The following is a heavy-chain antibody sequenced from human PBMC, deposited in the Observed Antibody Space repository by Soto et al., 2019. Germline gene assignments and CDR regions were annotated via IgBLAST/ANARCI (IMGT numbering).Heavy chain of an antibody. CDR3: ARRTGVSHYGIDV. CDR1: GYIFTNYW. D-gene: IGHD2-8*02. Sequence: EVQLVQSGAEVKKPGESLRISCRGSGYIFTNYWFHWVRQMPGKGLEWMWRFDPSDSYISYSAFFQRHVTISADKSINTAYLQWSSLEASDTAMYYCARRTGVSHYGIDVWGLGTTICVSS. CDR2: FDPSDSYI. V-gene: IGHV5-10-1*03. J-gene: IGHJ6*02.